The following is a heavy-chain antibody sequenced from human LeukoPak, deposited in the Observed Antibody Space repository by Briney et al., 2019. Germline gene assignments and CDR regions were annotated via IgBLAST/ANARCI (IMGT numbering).Heavy chain of an antibody. Sequence: GGSLRLSCAASGFTFSSYWMHWVRQAPGKGLEWVSGISWNSGSIGYADSVKGRFTISRDNAKNSLYLQMNSLRAEDTALYYCAKVLVVTATEDAFDIWGQGTMVTVSS. D-gene: IGHD2-21*02. CDR1: GFTFSSYW. V-gene: IGHV3-9*01. J-gene: IGHJ3*02. CDR2: ISWNSGSI. CDR3: AKVLVVTATEDAFDI.